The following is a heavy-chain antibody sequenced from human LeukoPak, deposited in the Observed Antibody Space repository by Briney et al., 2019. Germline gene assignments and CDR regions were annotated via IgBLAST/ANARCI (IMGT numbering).Heavy chain of an antibody. V-gene: IGHV3-30-3*01. CDR2: ISYDGSNK. D-gene: IGHD3-3*01. CDR3: ARDYYDFWSGYYSYYYYGMDV. Sequence: GGSLRLSCAASGFTFSDYYMTWIRQAPGKGLEWVAVISYDGSNKYYADSVKGRFTISRDNSKNTLYLQMNSLRAGDTAVYYCARDYYDFWSGYYSYYYYGMDVWGQGTTVTVSS. CDR1: GFTFSDYY. J-gene: IGHJ6*02.